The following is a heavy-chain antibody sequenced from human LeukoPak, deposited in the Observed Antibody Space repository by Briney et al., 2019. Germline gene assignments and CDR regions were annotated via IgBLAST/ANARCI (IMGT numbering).Heavy chain of an antibody. D-gene: IGHD6-19*01. V-gene: IGHV3-23*01. CDR3: ARDQQNGYSSGWSFDS. CDR1: GFTFSSYA. Sequence: HPGGSLRLSCAASGFTFSSYAMSWVRQAPGKGLEWVSSISGSGDNTYYADSVKGRFTISRDNSKNTLYLQMNSLRPEDTAVYYCARDQQNGYSSGWSFDSWGQGTLVTVSS. J-gene: IGHJ5*01. CDR2: ISGSGDNT.